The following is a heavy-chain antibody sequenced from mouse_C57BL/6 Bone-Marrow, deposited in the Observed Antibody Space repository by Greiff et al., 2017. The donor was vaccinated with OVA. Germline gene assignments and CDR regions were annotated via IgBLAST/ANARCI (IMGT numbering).Heavy chain of an antibody. V-gene: IGHV1-63*01. CDR2: IYPGGGYT. CDR3: ARSRIYYYGSRYFDY. D-gene: IGHD1-1*01. J-gene: IGHJ2*01. CDR1: GYTFTNYW. Sequence: QVQLKQSGAELVRPGTSVKMSCKASGYTFTNYWIGWAKQRPGHGLEWIGDIYPGGGYTNYNEKFKGKATLTADKSSSTAYMQFSSLTSEDSAIYYFARSRIYYYGSRYFDYWGQGTTLTVSS.